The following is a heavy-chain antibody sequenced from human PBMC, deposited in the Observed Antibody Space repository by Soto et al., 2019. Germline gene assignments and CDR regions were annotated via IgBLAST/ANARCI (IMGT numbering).Heavy chain of an antibody. CDR2: ISFEGGNQ. CDR3: ARDTIVVVDNYYFDQ. D-gene: IGHD3-22*01. CDR1: GFTFSSYP. Sequence: GGSLRLSCAASGFTFSSYPMHWVRQAPGKGLEWVAVISFEGGNQYYADSVKGRFTISRDNSKSTLYLQMNSLRAEDTAVYYCARDTIVVVDNYYFDQWGQGTLVTVSS. V-gene: IGHV3-30-3*01. J-gene: IGHJ4*02.